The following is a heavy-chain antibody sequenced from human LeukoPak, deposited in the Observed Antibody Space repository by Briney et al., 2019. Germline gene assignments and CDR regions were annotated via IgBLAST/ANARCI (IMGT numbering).Heavy chain of an antibody. V-gene: IGHV4-61*02. J-gene: IGHJ4*02. CDR3: ARQPAATHPDY. D-gene: IGHD2-15*01. CDR2: IYTSGST. Sequence: SETLSLTCTVSGGSISSGSYYWSWIRQPAGKGLEWIGRIYTSGSTNYNPSLKSRVTISVDTSKNQFSLKLSSVTAADTAVYYCARQPAATHPDYWGQGILVTVSS. CDR1: GGSISSGSYY.